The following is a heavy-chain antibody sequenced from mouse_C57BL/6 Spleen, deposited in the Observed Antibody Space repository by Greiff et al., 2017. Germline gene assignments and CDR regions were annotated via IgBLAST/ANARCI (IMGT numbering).Heavy chain of an antibody. Sequence: QVQLQQSGPELVKPGASVKISCKASGYAFSSSWMNWVKQRPGKGLEWIGRIYPGDGDTNYNRKFKGKATLTADKSSSTAYMQLSSLTSEDSAVYFCARWAYDYFDYWGQGTTLTVSS. CDR1: GYAFSSSW. CDR2: IYPGDGDT. V-gene: IGHV1-82*01. CDR3: ARWAYDYFDY. D-gene: IGHD2-3*01. J-gene: IGHJ2*01.